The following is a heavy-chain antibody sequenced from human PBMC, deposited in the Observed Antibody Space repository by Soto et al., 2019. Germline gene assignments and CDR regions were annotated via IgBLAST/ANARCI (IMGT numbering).Heavy chain of an antibody. CDR3: ARGLYSNYVGYYYYGMDV. CDR1: GFTFSSYG. CDR2: IWYDGSNK. J-gene: IGHJ6*02. Sequence: GGSLRLSCAASGFTFSSYGMHWVRQAPGKGLEWVAVIWYDGSNKYYADSVKGRFTISRDNSKNTLYLQMYSLRAEDTAVYYCARGLYSNYVGYYYYGMDVWGQGTTVTVSS. D-gene: IGHD4-4*01. V-gene: IGHV3-33*01.